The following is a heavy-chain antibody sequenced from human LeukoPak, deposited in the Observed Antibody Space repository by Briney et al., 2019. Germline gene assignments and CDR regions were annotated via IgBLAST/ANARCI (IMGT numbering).Heavy chain of an antibody. CDR1: GGSISVYF. CDR3: TREPTSGREPTSGRPLDY. Sequence: SETLSLTCTVSGGSISVYFWTWIRQPAGKGMEWIGRIYSSGSNNYNPSPKSRVTMSLDQSKNHFSLTLTSVTAADTAVYYCTREPTSGREPTSGRPLDYWGQGTLVTVSS. J-gene: IGHJ4*02. CDR2: IYSSGSN. D-gene: IGHD5-12*01. V-gene: IGHV4-4*07.